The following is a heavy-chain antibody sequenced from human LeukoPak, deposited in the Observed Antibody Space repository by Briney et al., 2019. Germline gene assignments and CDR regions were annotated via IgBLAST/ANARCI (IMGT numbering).Heavy chain of an antibody. Sequence: RASVKVSCKASGYTFTGYYMHWVRQAPGQGLEWMGRINPNSGGTNYAQKFQGRVTMTRDTSISTAYMELSRLRSDDTAVYYCARGRYYYDSSGRQIIEYWGQGPLVTVSS. V-gene: IGHV1-2*06. CDR3: ARGRYYYDSSGRQIIEY. CDR1: GYTFTGYY. CDR2: INPNSGGT. D-gene: IGHD3-22*01. J-gene: IGHJ4*02.